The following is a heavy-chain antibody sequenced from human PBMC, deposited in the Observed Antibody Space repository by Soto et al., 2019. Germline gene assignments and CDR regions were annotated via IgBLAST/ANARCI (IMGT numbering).Heavy chain of an antibody. D-gene: IGHD3-9*01. CDR1: GFTFSNYW. CDR3: ARERPSGLVDLDY. CDR2: IKEDGREA. V-gene: IGHV3-7*01. Sequence: EVQLVESGGGLVQPGGSLRLSCAASGFTFSNYWMSWVRQAQGKGLEWLANIKEDGREANYVDSVKGRFTISRDNAKNSLYLQVSSLRVEDTAVFYCARERPSGLVDLDYWGQGTLVTVSS. J-gene: IGHJ4*02.